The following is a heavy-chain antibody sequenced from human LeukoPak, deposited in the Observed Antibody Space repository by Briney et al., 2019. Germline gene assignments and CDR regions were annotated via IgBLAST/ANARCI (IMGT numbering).Heavy chain of an antibody. V-gene: IGHV4-59*01. D-gene: IGHD3-16*01. Sequence: SETLSLTCTVSGGSISSYYWSWIRQPPGKGLEWIGCIYYSGSTNYNPSHKSRVTISVDTSKNQFSLKLSSVTAADTAVYYCARAWRGEYYFDYWGQGTLVTASS. J-gene: IGHJ4*02. CDR3: ARAWRGEYYFDY. CDR2: IYYSGST. CDR1: GGSISSYY.